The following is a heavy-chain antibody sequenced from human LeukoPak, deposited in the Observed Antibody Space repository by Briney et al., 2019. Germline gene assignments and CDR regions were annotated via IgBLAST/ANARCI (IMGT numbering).Heavy chain of an antibody. V-gene: IGHV1-3*01. J-gene: IGHJ4*02. Sequence: GASVKVSCKASGYTFTSYGISWVRQAPGQGLEWMGWINAGNGNTKYSQKFQGRVTITRDTSASTAYMELSSLRSEDTAVYYCARVVSIAVAGTFDYWGQGTLVTVSS. D-gene: IGHD6-19*01. CDR2: INAGNGNT. CDR3: ARVVSIAVAGTFDY. CDR1: GYTFTSYG.